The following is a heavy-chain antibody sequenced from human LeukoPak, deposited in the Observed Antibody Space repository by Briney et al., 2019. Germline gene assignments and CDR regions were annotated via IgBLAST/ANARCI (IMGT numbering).Heavy chain of an antibody. CDR3: AREVTPYY. Sequence: GVLRLSCVASGFTFSNYWMSWVRQAPGKGLEWVANIKQDGSEKYYVDSVKGRFTISRDNATNSLYLQMNSLRAEDTAVYYCAREVTPYYWGQGTLVTVSS. CDR2: IKQDGSEK. V-gene: IGHV3-7*01. D-gene: IGHD2-21*02. CDR1: GFTFSNYW. J-gene: IGHJ4*02.